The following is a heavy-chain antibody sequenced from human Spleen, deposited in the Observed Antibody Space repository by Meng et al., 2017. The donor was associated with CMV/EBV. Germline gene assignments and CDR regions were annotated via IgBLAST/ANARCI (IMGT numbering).Heavy chain of an antibody. CDR2: ISSSSSYI. CDR3: ARGGTTPRMYYFDY. Sequence: GGSLRLSCAASGFSFSTYDMHWVRQAPGKGLEWVSSISSSSSYIFYSDSVKGRFTISRDNAKNSLYLQMNSLRAEDTAVYYCARGGTTPRMYYFDYWGQGTLVTVSS. D-gene: IGHD4-11*01. V-gene: IGHV3-21*06. CDR1: GFSFSTYD. J-gene: IGHJ4*02.